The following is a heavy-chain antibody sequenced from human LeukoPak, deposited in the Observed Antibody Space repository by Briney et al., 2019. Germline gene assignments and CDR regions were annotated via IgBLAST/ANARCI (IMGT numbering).Heavy chain of an antibody. Sequence: SETLSFTCTVSGVSITSDYWSWIRQPPGKGLEWIGYIYTGGNAIYNPSLKSRVTISVGTSKNQFSLKLTSVTAADTAVYYCTRSSTYFGSFDPWGQGTLVTVSS. CDR1: GVSITSDY. D-gene: IGHD3-10*01. CDR3: TRSSTYFGSFDP. J-gene: IGHJ5*02. CDR2: IYTGGNA. V-gene: IGHV4-4*09.